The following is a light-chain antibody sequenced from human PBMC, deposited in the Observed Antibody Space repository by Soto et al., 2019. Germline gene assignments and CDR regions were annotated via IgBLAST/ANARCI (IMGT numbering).Light chain of an antibody. Sequence: QMTQSPSSLFASVGDRVTITCRASQSISSHLNWYQQKVGQTPRLLIYAASILQSEVPPRFSGSGSGTEFSLTISSLQREDFATYYCQQSHSAPLTFGGGTKIQI. CDR1: QSISSH. J-gene: IGKJ4*01. CDR2: AAS. V-gene: IGKV1-39*01. CDR3: QQSHSAPLT.